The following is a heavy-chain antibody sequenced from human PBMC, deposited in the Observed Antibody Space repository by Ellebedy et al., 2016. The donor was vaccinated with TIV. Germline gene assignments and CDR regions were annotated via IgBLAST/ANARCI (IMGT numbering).Heavy chain of an antibody. J-gene: IGHJ4*02. CDR3: AKDTLDGTVAGTFDY. CDR1: GFTFDDYA. CDR2: ISGDGGST. V-gene: IGHV3-43*02. Sequence: PGGSLRLSCAASGFTFDDYAMHWVRQAPGKGLEWVSLISGDGGSTYYADSVKGRFTISRDNSKNSLYLQMNSLRTEDTALYYCAKDTLDGTVAGTFDYWGQGTLVTVSS. D-gene: IGHD6-19*01.